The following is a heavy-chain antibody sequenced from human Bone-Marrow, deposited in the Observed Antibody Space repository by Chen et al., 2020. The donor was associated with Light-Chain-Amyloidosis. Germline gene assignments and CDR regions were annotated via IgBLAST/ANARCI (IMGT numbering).Heavy chain of an antibody. CDR2: IYPDDSDA. Sequence: EVQLEQSGPEVIKPGESLKISCKSSGYTFPNYWIGWVREMPGKGLEWMGVIYPDDSDARYSPAFEGQVTIPAHKSITTAYLQWRSRKASDTAMYYCARRRVGYNFDYWGQGTLVTVSS. CDR3: ARRRVGYNFDY. D-gene: IGHD5-12*01. V-gene: IGHV5-51*01. CDR1: GYTFPNYW. J-gene: IGHJ4*02.